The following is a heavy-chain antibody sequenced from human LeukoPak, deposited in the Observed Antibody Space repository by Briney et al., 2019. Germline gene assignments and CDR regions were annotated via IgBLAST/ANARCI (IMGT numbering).Heavy chain of an antibody. CDR2: ISSDGSIT. CDR3: ARDHHGIHSAFDV. D-gene: IGHD1-14*01. J-gene: IGHJ3*01. V-gene: IGHV3-30-3*01. CDR1: GFSFSTYS. Sequence: QSGGSLRLSRAASGFSFSTYSMHWVRQDPGQGLEWVGVISSDGSITSYGDSVKGRFTISRDNAKNTLYLQMSSLRAEDTAVYYCARDHHGIHSAFDVWGQGTMVTVS.